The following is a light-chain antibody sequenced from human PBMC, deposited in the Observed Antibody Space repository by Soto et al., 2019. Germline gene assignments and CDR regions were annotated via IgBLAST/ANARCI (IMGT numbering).Light chain of an antibody. CDR1: QSISSY. J-gene: IGKJ1*01. V-gene: IGKV1-39*01. CDR2: AAS. Sequence: DIQMTQSPSSLSASVGDRVTITCRASQSISSYLNWYQQKPGKAPKLLIYAASSLQSGVPSRFSGSGSGTDFTLTISSLQPEDFATYYCQQRYSTPWTVGQGTKVEIK. CDR3: QQRYSTPWT.